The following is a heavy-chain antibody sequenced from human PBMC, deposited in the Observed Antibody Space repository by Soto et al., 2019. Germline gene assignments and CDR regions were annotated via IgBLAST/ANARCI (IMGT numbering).Heavy chain of an antibody. Sequence: SATLSLTCTVSGVSLGSYYWSWIRQPPGKGLDWIGYVSYTGRANYNASLKSRVSISLDTSNYQFSLKLSSVTAADTDVYYCARDGDGRMTTNPYYYNGMDVWGPGTTVTVSS. CDR1: GVSLGSYY. CDR3: ARDGDGRMTTNPYYYNGMDV. J-gene: IGHJ6*02. V-gene: IGHV4-59*12. CDR2: VSYTGRA. D-gene: IGHD4-4*01.